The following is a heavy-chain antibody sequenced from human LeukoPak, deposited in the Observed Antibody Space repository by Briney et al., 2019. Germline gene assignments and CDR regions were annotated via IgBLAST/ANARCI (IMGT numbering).Heavy chain of an antibody. D-gene: IGHD3-3*01. CDR2: ISAYNGNT. V-gene: IGHV1-18*01. J-gene: IGHJ4*02. Sequence: GASVKVSCKASGYTFTSYGISWVRQAPGQGLEWMGWISAYNGNTNYAQKLQGRVTMTTGTSTSTAYMELRSLRSDDTAVYYCARGLRYYDFWSGYFDYWGQGTLVTVSS. CDR1: GYTFTSYG. CDR3: ARGLRYYDFWSGYFDY.